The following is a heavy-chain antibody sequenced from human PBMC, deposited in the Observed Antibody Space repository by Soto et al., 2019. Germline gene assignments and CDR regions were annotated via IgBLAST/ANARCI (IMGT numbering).Heavy chain of an antibody. CDR2: IYYSGST. CDR3: ARDPGYSYGYPYYYGMDV. D-gene: IGHD5-18*01. V-gene: IGHV4-61*01. Sequence: SETLSLTCTVSGGSVSSGSYYWSWIRQPPGKGLEWIGYIYYSGSTNYNPSLESRVTISVDTSKNQFSLKLSSVTAADTAVYYCARDPGYSYGYPYYYGMDVWGQGTTVTVSS. J-gene: IGHJ6*02. CDR1: GGSVSSGSYY.